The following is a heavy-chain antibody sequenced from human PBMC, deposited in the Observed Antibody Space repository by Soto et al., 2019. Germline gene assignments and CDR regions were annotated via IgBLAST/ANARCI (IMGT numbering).Heavy chain of an antibody. CDR1: GGSISSDGYY. J-gene: IGHJ4*02. CDR3: ARAIYGDSLFDY. Sequence: QVQLQESGPGLVKPSQTLSLTCTVSGGSISSDGYYWSWIRQHPGKGLEWIGYIYYSGSTYYNPSLKSRVTISVDTSKNPFSLKLSSVTAAGTAVYYCARAIYGDSLFDYWGQGTLVTVSS. D-gene: IGHD4-17*01. V-gene: IGHV4-31*03. CDR2: IYYSGST.